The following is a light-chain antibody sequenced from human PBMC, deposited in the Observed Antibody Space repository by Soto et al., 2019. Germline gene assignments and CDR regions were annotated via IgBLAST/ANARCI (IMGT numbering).Light chain of an antibody. CDR1: SSNIGSNT. CDR3: AAWDGSLNVVL. V-gene: IGLV1-44*01. CDR2: STN. J-gene: IGLJ2*01. Sequence: QSVLTQPPSASGTPGQRVTISCSGSSSNIGSNTVNWYQQPPGSAPKLLMYSTNQRPSGVPDRFSGSKSGTSASLAISGLQSEDEADYYCAAWDGSLNVVLFGGGTKVTVL.